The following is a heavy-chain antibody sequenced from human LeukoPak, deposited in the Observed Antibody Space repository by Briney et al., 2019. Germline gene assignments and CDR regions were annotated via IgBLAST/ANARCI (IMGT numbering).Heavy chain of an antibody. Sequence: GGSLRLSCAASGFTFSSYGMHWFRQAPGKGLEWVAVISYDGSNKYYADSVKGRFTISRDNSKNTLYLQMNSLRAEDTAVYYCAKVRDIVVVLATSFDYGGQEPWSPSPQ. V-gene: IGHV3-30*18. CDR2: ISYDGSNK. CDR1: GFTFSSYG. D-gene: IGHD2-15*01. CDR3: AKVRDIVVVLATSFDY. J-gene: IGHJ4*01.